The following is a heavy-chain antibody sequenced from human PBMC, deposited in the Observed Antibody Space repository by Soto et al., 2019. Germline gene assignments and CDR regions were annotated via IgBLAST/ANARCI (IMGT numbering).Heavy chain of an antibody. D-gene: IGHD5-12*01. J-gene: IGHJ4*02. CDR1: GFTFSDYY. CDR2: ISSSSSYT. Sequence: QVQLVESGGGLVKPGGSLRLSCAASGFTFSDYYMSWIRQAPGKGLEWVSYISSSSSYTNYADSVKGRFTISRDNAKNSLYLQMNSLRALDTAVYYCARDHHRYSGYDYVDDWGQGTLVTVSS. CDR3: ARDHHRYSGYDYVDD. V-gene: IGHV3-11*05.